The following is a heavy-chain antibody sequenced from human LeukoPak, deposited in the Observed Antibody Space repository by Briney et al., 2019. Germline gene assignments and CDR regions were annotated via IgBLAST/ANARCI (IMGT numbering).Heavy chain of an antibody. D-gene: IGHD3-22*01. V-gene: IGHV1-18*01. J-gene: IGHJ1*01. CDR3: ARGGRPYYYDSSGYQKVEYFQH. CDR1: GYTFTSYG. Sequence: ASVKVSCKASGYTFTSYGISWVRQAPGQGLERMGWISAYNGNTNYAQKRQGRVTMTTDTSTSTAYMELRSLRSDDTAVYYCARGGRPYYYDSSGYQKVEYFQHWGQGTLVTVSS. CDR2: ISAYNGNT.